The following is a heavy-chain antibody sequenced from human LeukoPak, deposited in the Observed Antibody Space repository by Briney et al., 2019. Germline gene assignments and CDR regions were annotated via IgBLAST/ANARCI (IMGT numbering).Heavy chain of an antibody. J-gene: IGHJ4*02. CDR3: ARGGRGAFWGSYYYFDY. Sequence: GGSLRLSCADSGFAFSSYWMHWVRQAPGKGLVWDSRINSDGSSTSYADSVKGRFTISRDNAKNTLYLQMNSLRAEDTAVYYCARGGRGAFWGSYYYFDYWGQGTLVTVSS. CDR2: INSDGSST. CDR1: GFAFSSYW. V-gene: IGHV3-74*01. D-gene: IGHD3-16*01.